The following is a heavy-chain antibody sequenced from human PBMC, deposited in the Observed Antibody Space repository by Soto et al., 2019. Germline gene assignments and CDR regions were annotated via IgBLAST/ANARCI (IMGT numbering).Heavy chain of an antibody. D-gene: IGHD3-3*01. CDR3: ARGLEYYDFWSGYYTRDFDY. CDR1: GFTFSSYS. CDR2: ISSSSSYI. Sequence: GGSLRLSCAASGFTFSSYSMNWARQAPGKGLEWVSSISSSSSYIYYADSVKGRFTISRDNAKNSLYLQMNSLRAEDTAVYYCARGLEYYDFWSGYYTRDFDYWGQGXLVTVYS. J-gene: IGHJ4*02. V-gene: IGHV3-21*01.